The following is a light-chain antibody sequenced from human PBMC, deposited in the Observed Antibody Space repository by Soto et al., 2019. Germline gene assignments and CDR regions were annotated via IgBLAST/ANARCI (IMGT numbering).Light chain of an antibody. CDR1: SSDVGSYNL. V-gene: IGLV2-23*01. CDR2: EGS. J-gene: IGLJ2*01. CDR3: CSYTVSRRDVV. Sequence: QSALTQPASVSGSPGQSITISCTGTSSDVGSYNLVSWYQQHPGKAPKLMIYEGSKRPSGSSNRFSGSKSGNTASLTISGLQAEDEADYYCCSYTVSRRDVVFGGGTKVTVL.